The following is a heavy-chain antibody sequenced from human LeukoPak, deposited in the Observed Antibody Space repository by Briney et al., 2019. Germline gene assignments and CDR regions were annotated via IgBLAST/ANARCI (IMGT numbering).Heavy chain of an antibody. V-gene: IGHV3-64D*06. CDR3: VQRGDAYDV. CDR2: ISYTGGTT. D-gene: IGHD5-24*01. CDR1: GFTFSSYS. Sequence: GGSLRLSCSASGFTFSSYSMHWVRQAPGKGLEYVSAISYTGGTTYYADSVKGRFTISRDDSKNTLYLQMGSLRAEDTAVYYCVQRGDAYDVWGQGTMVTVSS. J-gene: IGHJ4*02.